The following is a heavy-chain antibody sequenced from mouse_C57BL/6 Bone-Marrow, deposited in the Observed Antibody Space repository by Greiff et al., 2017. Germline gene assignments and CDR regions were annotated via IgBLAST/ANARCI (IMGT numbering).Heavy chain of an antibody. CDR3: SSLGGSYFDF. CDR1: GFNFNDDY. V-gene: IGHV14-4*01. CDR2: IDPGIGDT. Sequence: VQLKQSGAELVRPGASVKLSCTASGFNFNDDYIHWVKQRPEQGLEWIGWIDPGIGDTDYASKFQGKATITTDTSSNTAYLQLSSLTSEDTAVYYCSSLGGSYFDFGGQGTPLTVAS. D-gene: IGHD1-1*02. J-gene: IGHJ2*01.